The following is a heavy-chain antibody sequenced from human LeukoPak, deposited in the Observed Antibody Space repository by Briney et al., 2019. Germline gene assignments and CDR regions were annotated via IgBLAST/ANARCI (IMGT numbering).Heavy chain of an antibody. J-gene: IGHJ6*03. CDR1: GGSISSSSYY. CDR2: IYYSRST. D-gene: IGHD6-6*01. CDR3: ARLTPYSSSSAYYYYYMDV. Sequence: PSETLSLTCTVSGGSISSSSYYWGWIRQPPGKGLEWIGSIYYSRSTYYNPSLKSRVTISVDTSKNQFSLKLSSVTAADTAVYYCARLTPYSSSSAYYYYYMDVWGKGTTVTVSS. V-gene: IGHV4-39*01.